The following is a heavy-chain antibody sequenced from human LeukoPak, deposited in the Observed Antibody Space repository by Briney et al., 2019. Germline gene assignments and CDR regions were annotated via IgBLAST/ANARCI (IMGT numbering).Heavy chain of an antibody. Sequence: GGSLEISCKGSGSRFTSYWIGWGRQVPGKGLGGRGIIYPGDSDTRYSRSFQGQVTISADNSISTAYLQWSSLKAPDTAMYYCASTSTSGSYLNWFDPWGQGTLVTVSS. V-gene: IGHV5-51*01. CDR2: IYPGDSDT. CDR1: GSRFTSYW. CDR3: ASTSTSGSYLNWFDP. J-gene: IGHJ5*02. D-gene: IGHD1-26*01.